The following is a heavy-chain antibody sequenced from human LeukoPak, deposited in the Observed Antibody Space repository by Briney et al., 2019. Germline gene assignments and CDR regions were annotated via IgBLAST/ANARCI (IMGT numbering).Heavy chain of an antibody. V-gene: IGHV4-34*01. D-gene: IGHD5-18*01. Sequence: SETLSLTCAVYGGSFSGYYWSWIRQPPGKGLEWIGEINHSGSTNYNPSLKSRDTISVDTSKNQFSLKLSSVTAADTAVYYCAGRYSYGSDYYYYFGMDVWGQGTTVTVSS. J-gene: IGHJ6*02. CDR2: INHSGST. CDR1: GGSFSGYY. CDR3: AGRYSYGSDYYYYFGMDV.